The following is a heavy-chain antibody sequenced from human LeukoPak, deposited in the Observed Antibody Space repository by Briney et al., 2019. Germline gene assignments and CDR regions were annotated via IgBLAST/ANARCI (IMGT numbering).Heavy chain of an antibody. CDR2: IYHSGHT. Sequence: SETLSLTCGVSGDSISSGDYSWSWIRQPPGNGLEWIGYIYHSGHTNYNPSLKGRISISVDRSKNQFSLKLRSVTAADTAVYYCARARESMRTAGSFFDFWGQGILVTVSS. D-gene: IGHD6-19*01. CDR1: GDSISSGDYS. J-gene: IGHJ4*02. V-gene: IGHV4-30-2*01. CDR3: ARARESMRTAGSFFDF.